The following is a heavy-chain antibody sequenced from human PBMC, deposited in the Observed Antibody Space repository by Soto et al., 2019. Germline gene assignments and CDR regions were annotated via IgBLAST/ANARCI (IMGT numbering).Heavy chain of an antibody. Sequence: QVQLVQSGAEVKKPGASVKVSCKASGYTFTSYGISWVRQAPGQGIEGMGWISAYNGNTKDAQKLHGRVTMTTDTSTSTAYMELMSLRSDDTAVYYCARGTWIQLWGPKEDFDYWGQGTLVTVSS. CDR1: GYTFTSYG. J-gene: IGHJ4*02. CDR3: ARGTWIQLWGPKEDFDY. D-gene: IGHD5-18*01. CDR2: ISAYNGNT. V-gene: IGHV1-18*01.